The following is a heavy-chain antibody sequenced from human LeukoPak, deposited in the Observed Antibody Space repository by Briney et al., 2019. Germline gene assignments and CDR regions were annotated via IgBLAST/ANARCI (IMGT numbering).Heavy chain of an antibody. CDR3: ARHAGGGGDWNPGDY. CDR1: GYSFTSYW. D-gene: IGHD2-21*01. J-gene: IGHJ4*02. Sequence: GESLKISCKGSGYSFTSYWIGWVRQMPGKGLEWMGIIYPGDSDTRYSPSFQGQVTISADKSISTAYLLWSSLKASDTAMYYCARHAGGGGDWNPGDYWGQGTLVTVSS. V-gene: IGHV5-51*01. CDR2: IYPGDSDT.